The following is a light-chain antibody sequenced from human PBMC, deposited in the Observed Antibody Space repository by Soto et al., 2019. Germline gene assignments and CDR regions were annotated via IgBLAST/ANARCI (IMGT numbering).Light chain of an antibody. Sequence: EIVLTQSPGTLSLSPGERATLSCRASQSVSTTYLAWYQHKPGQAPRVLIYGASTRATGIPDRFSGSGSGTEFTLTISRLEPEDFAVYYCQEYGSSRTLGQGTKVEIK. CDR3: QEYGSSRT. CDR2: GAS. CDR1: QSVSTTY. J-gene: IGKJ1*01. V-gene: IGKV3-20*01.